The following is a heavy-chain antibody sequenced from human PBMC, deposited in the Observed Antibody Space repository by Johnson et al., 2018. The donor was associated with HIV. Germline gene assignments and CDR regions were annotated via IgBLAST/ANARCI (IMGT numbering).Heavy chain of an antibody. V-gene: IGHV3-23*04. J-gene: IGHJ3*02. Sequence: VQLVESGGGVVQPGGSLRLSCAASGFTFTYYAMSWVRQAPGKGLEWVSAISGSGGSTYYADSVKGRFTISRDNAKNSLYLQMNSLRAEDTAVYYCAREEIWHWLVLCAFDIWGQGTMVTVSS. CDR1: GFTFTYYA. CDR2: ISGSGGST. CDR3: AREEIWHWLVLCAFDI. D-gene: IGHD6-19*01.